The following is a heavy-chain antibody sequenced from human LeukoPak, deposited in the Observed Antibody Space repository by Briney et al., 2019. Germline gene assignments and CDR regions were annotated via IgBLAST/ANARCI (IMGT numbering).Heavy chain of an antibody. CDR3: AKDMRYFDWLTALDY. Sequence: SCKASGYTFTSYGISWVRQAPGKGLEWVSAISGSGGSTYYADSVKGRFTISRDNSKNTLYLQMNSLRAEDTAVYYCAKDMRYFDWLTALDYWGQGTLVTVSS. CDR1: GYTFTSYG. V-gene: IGHV3-23*01. CDR2: ISGSGGST. J-gene: IGHJ4*02. D-gene: IGHD3-9*01.